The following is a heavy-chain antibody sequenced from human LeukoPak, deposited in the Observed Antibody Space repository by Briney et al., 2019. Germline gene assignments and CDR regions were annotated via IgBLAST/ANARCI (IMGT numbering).Heavy chain of an antibody. J-gene: IGHJ4*02. CDR1: GFSFSTFG. V-gene: IGHV3-30*18. CDR3: AKDNPVLEY. Sequence: GGSLRLSCAASGFSFSTFGMHWVRQTPGKGLEWVSHISKDESNKYYADPVKGRFTISRDTSKNTLFLQMNSLRAEDTAVYYCAKDNPVLEYWGQGTLVTVSS. CDR2: ISKDESNK.